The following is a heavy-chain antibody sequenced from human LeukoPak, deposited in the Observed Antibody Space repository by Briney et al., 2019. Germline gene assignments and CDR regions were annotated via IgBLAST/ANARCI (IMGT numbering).Heavy chain of an antibody. V-gene: IGHV5-51*01. CDR2: IYPGDSDT. J-gene: IGHJ4*02. CDR1: GYSFINYW. CDR3: ASGGYGTFDS. Sequence: GESLKISCQVSGYSFINYWIGWVRQMPGKGLEWMGIIYPGDSDTRYSPSFHGQVIISADKSISTAYLQWNSLKASDPAMYYCASGGYGTFDSWGQGTLVTVSS. D-gene: IGHD5-12*01.